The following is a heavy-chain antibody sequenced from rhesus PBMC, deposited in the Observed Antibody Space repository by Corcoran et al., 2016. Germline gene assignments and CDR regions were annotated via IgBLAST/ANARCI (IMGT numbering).Heavy chain of an antibody. CDR3: ARSGDYGNYVRYVEF. V-gene: IGHV4-173*01. CDR2: ISGIGGST. D-gene: IGHD4-35*01. Sequence: QLQLQESGPGLVKPSETLSLTCAVSGGSISSNYWSWIRQPPGKGLEWIGRISGIGGSTDHNPSLKSRVTISTDTSKNQFSLKLSSVPAADTAVYYCARSGDYGNYVRYVEFWGQGALVTVSS. J-gene: IGHJ1*01. CDR1: GGSISSNY.